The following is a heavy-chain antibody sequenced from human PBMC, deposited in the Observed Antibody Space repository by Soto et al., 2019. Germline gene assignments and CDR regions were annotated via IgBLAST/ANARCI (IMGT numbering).Heavy chain of an antibody. D-gene: IGHD2-2*01. V-gene: IGHV1-69*12. Sequence: HVQLVQSGAEVKKPGSSVKVSCKASGGTFSSYAISWVRQAPGQGLEWTGGIIPIFGTANYAEKFQGRVTITADESTSTAYMELSSLRSEDTAVYYCARHVPAAGYYNGMDVWGLGTTVTVSS. CDR3: ARHVPAAGYYNGMDV. CDR2: IIPIFGTA. CDR1: GGTFSSYA. J-gene: IGHJ6*02.